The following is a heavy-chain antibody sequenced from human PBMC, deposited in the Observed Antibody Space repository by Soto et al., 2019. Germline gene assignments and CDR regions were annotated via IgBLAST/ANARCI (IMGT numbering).Heavy chain of an antibody. CDR1: GGSFSGYY. D-gene: IGHD2-2*01. J-gene: IGHJ5*02. V-gene: IGHV4-34*01. CDR3: ARRDIVVVPAAMVVFRTPRFDP. CDR2: INHSGST. Sequence: SETLSLTCAVYGGSFSGYYWSWIRQPPGKGLEWIGEINHSGSTNYNPSLKSRVTISVDTSKNQFSLKLSSVTAADTAVYYCARRDIVVVPAAMVVFRTPRFDPWGQGTLVTVSS.